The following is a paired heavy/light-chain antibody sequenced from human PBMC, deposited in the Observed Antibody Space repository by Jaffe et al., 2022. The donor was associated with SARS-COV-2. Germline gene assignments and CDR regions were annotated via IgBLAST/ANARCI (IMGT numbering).Light chain of an antibody. J-gene: IGLJ2*01. CDR1: KLGDKY. Sequence: SYELTQPPSVSVSPGQTASITCSGDKLGDKYACWYQQKPGQSPVLVIYQDSKRPSGIPERFSGSNSGNTATLTISGTQAMDEADYYCQAWDSSTVWGVFGGGTKLTVL. V-gene: IGLV3-1*01. CDR3: QAWDSSTVWGV. CDR2: QDS.
Heavy chain of an antibody. Sequence: EVQLVESGGGLIQPGGSLRLSCAASGFTVSSNYMSWVRQAPGKGLEWVSVIYSGGSTYYADSVKGRFTISRDNSKNTLYLQMNSLRAEDTAVYYCARGGSGSYGPYYYYGMDVWGQGTTVTVSS. V-gene: IGHV3-53*01. J-gene: IGHJ6*02. CDR3: ARGGSGSYGPYYYYGMDV. CDR1: GFTVSSNY. CDR2: IYSGGST. D-gene: IGHD3-10*01.